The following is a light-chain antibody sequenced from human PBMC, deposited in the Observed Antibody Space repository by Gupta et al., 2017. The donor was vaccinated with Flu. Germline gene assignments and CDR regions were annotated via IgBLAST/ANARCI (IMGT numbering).Light chain of an antibody. J-gene: IGKJ2*01. CDR2: AAS. CDR3: QQLNSYPRT. CDR1: QGISSY. V-gene: IGKV1-9*01. Sequence: DIQLTQSPSFLSASVGDRVTITCRASQGISSYLAWYQQKPGKAPKLLIYAASTLQSGVPSRFSGSGSGTEFTLTILSLQPEDFATYYCQQLNSYPRTFGQGTKLEIK.